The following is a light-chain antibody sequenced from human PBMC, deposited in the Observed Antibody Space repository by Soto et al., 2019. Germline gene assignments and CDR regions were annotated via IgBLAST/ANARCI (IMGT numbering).Light chain of an antibody. CDR1: QSVSSSY. CDR3: QQYGSSRGT. V-gene: IGKV3-20*01. J-gene: IGKJ2*01. CDR2: GAS. Sequence: EIVLTQSPGTLSLSPGERATLSCRASQSVSSSYLAWYQQNPGQAPKLLIYGASSRATGIPDRFSGSGSGTHFTLTIRRLEPEDFAVYYCQQYGSSRGTFGQGTKLEIK.